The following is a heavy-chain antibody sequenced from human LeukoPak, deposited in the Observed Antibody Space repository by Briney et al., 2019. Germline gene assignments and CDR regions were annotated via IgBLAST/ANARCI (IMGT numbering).Heavy chain of an antibody. CDR1: GYTFTSYY. J-gene: IGHJ4*02. CDR2: INPSGGST. V-gene: IGHV1-46*01. CDR3: ARDGLGYCSGGSCYLFDY. Sequence: ASVKVSCKASGYTFTSYYIHWVRRAPGQGAEWVGIINPSGGSTSYAQKFQGRVTMTRDTSTSTVYMDLTSLRSDDTAVYYCARDGLGYCSGGSCYLFDYWGQGTLVTVSS. D-gene: IGHD2-15*01.